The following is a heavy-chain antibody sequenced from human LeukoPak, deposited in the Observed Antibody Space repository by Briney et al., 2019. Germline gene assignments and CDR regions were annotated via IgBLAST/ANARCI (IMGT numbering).Heavy chain of an antibody. J-gene: IGHJ3*02. V-gene: IGHV3-21*01. CDR2: ISASSNNI. CDR3: ARGAGAFDI. Sequence: GGSLRLSCAASGFTFSSYTMNWVRQAPGKGLEWVSSISASSNNIYYADSLKGRFTISRDNAKNSLFLQMSSLRAEDTAVYYCARGAGAFDIWGQGTMVTVS. CDR1: GFTFSSYT.